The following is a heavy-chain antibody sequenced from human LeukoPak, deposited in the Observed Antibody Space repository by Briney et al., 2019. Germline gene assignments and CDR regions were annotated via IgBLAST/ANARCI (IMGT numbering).Heavy chain of an antibody. V-gene: IGHV1-69*13. CDR2: IIPIFATA. Sequence: ASVKVSCKASGGPFNTYAISWVRQAPGQGLEWMGGIIPIFATANYAQKFQGRVTITADESTSTAYMELNSLRSEDTAVYYCARHEAAAAASHFDYWGQGTLVTVSS. D-gene: IGHD6-13*01. J-gene: IGHJ4*02. CDR3: ARHEAAAAASHFDY. CDR1: GGPFNTYA.